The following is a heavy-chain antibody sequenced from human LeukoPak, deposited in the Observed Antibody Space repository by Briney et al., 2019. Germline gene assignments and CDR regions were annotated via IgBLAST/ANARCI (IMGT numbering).Heavy chain of an antibody. CDR1: GFTFSSYA. CDR2: IGGSGDNT. CDR3: AKKVGELLYLQH. V-gene: IGHV3-23*01. D-gene: IGHD3-10*01. J-gene: IGHJ1*01. Sequence: GGSLRLSCAASGFTFSSYAMSWVRQAPGKGLEWVSAIGGSGDNTYYADSVKGRFTISRDNSKNTLYLQMNSLRPEDTAVYYCAKKVGELLYLQHWGQGTLVAVSS.